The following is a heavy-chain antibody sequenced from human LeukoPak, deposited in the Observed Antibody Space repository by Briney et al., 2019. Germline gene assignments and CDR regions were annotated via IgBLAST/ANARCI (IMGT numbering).Heavy chain of an antibody. D-gene: IGHD3-10*01. V-gene: IGHV4-59*08. CDR1: GGSIKSYY. J-gene: IGHJ4*02. CDR3: ARLDYYASGFFEY. Sequence: SETLSLTCTVSGGSIKSYYWSWIRQPPGKGLEWIGYIYYSGSTNYNPSLKSRVTISVDTSKNQFSLKLSSVTATDTAVYYCARLDYYASGFFEYRGRGTLVTVSS. CDR2: IYYSGST.